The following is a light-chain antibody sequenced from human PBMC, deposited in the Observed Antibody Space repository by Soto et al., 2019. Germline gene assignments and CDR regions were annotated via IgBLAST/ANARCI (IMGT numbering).Light chain of an antibody. CDR3: APWGGGLSGPFV. CDR2: TAN. V-gene: IGLV1-44*01. Sequence: QSVLTQPPSASGTPGQRATISCCGSNSNIGSDIGNCYQLLRGGAPEVLINTANQRPSGGPGRFSGSKSGTSASLAISGLQSVDEANSYCAPWGGGLSGPFVFGTGTKCTAL. J-gene: IGLJ1*01. CDR1: NSNIGSDI.